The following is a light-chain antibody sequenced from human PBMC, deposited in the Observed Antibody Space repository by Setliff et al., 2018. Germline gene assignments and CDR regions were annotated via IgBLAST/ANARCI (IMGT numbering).Light chain of an antibody. CDR3: SSYTSSSTLDV. CDR2: EVS. CDR1: SSDVGAYSH. Sequence: ALTQPASVSGSPGQSITISCAGTSSDVGAYSHVSWYQQYPGKAPKLMISEVSNRPSGVSNRFSGSKSGNTASLTISGLQAEDEADYYCSSYTSSSTLDVFGTGTKVT. V-gene: IGLV2-14*01. J-gene: IGLJ1*01.